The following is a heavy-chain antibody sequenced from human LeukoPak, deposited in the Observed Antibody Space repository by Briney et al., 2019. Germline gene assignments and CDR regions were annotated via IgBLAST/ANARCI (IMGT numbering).Heavy chain of an antibody. D-gene: IGHD2-2*01. J-gene: IGHJ3*02. CDR3: ARDPHCSSTSCYAEDAFDI. V-gene: IGHV1-69*13. CDR2: IIPIFGTA. CDR1: GGTFSSYA. Sequence: SVKVSCKASGGTFSSYAISWVRQAPGQGLEWMGGIIPIFGTANYAQKFQGRVTITADESTSTAYMELSSLRSEDTAVYYCARDPHCSSTSCYAEDAFDIWGQGTMVTVSS.